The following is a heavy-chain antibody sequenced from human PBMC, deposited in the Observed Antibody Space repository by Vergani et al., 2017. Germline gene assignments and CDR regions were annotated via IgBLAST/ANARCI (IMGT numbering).Heavy chain of an antibody. D-gene: IGHD1-26*01. CDR1: GFTFSSYW. Sequence: EVQLVESGGGLVQPGGSLRLSCAASGFTFSSYWMSWVRQAPGKGLEWVANIKQDGSEKYYVDSVKGRFTISRDNAKNSLYLQMNSLRAEATAVYYCARVCRSRTNSGSYWVGFFYYYYYMDGWGKGTTVTVSS. CDR2: IKQDGSEK. V-gene: IGHV3-7*04. J-gene: IGHJ6*03. CDR3: ARVCRSRTNSGSYWVGFFYYYYYMDG.